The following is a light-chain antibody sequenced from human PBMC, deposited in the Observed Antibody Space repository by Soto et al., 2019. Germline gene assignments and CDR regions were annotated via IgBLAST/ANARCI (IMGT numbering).Light chain of an antibody. V-gene: IGLV2-8*01. CDR3: CSYEDNNDYV. J-gene: IGLJ1*01. Sequence: QSVLTQPPSASGSLGQSVTISCTGTSSDVGAYNYVSWYQQHPGKAPKLMIYEVXXXPSGVPDRFSGSKSGNTASLNVSGLQAEDEADYYCCSYEDNNDYVFGTGTKVTVL. CDR1: SSDVGAYNY. CDR2: EVX.